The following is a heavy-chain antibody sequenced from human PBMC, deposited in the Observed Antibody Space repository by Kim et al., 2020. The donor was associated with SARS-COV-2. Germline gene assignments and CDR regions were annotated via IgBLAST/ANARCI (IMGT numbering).Heavy chain of an antibody. D-gene: IGHD2-21*01. Sequence: YAGAVKRRFTISRHNANNALYLQMNSLRAEDTAVYYCAREGGSSCYCAIHTWGQGTLVTVSS. J-gene: IGHJ5*01. V-gene: IGHV3-11*06. CDR3: AREGGSSCYCAIHT.